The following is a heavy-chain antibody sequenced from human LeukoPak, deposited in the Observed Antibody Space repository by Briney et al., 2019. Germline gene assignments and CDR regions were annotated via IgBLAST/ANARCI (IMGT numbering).Heavy chain of an antibody. CDR1: GGSITSTTYY. D-gene: IGHD3-10*01. Sequence: SETLSLTCTVSGGSITSTTYYWSWIRQPAGKGLEWIGRIYTSGSTNYNPSLKSRVTISVDTSKNQFSLKLSSVTAADTAVYYCARGLTMVRGVIGYYYYYMDVWGKGTTVTISS. J-gene: IGHJ6*03. CDR3: ARGLTMVRGVIGYYYYYMDV. CDR2: IYTSGST. V-gene: IGHV4-61*02.